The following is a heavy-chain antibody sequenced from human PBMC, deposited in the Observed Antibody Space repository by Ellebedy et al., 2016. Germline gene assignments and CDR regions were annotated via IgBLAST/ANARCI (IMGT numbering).Heavy chain of an antibody. V-gene: IGHV4-30-4*01. CDR3: ARVATGD. J-gene: IGHJ4*02. Sequence: DHYWSWIRQPPGKGLEWIGYIYHFGHSGSTYYKPSLKGRATISVDTSKNQFALKLSSVTAADTAMYYCARVATGDWGQGTLVTVAS. CDR2: IYHFGHSGST. CDR1: DHY. D-gene: IGHD5-12*01.